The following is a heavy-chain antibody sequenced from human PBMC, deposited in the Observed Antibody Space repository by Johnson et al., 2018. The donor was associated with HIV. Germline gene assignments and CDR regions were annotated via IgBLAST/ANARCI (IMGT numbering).Heavy chain of an antibody. V-gene: IGHV3-33*08. D-gene: IGHD6-13*01. CDR3: ARDPAAAALRSFDI. Sequence: QVQLVESGGGLVQPGGSLRLSCAASGFTFSSYWMSWVRQAPGKGLEWVAVIWYDGSKKHYADSVKGRFTISRDNSKNILYLQMNTLSAEDTAVYYCARDPAAAALRSFDIWGQGTMVTVSS. J-gene: IGHJ3*02. CDR1: GFTFSSYW. CDR2: IWYDGSKK.